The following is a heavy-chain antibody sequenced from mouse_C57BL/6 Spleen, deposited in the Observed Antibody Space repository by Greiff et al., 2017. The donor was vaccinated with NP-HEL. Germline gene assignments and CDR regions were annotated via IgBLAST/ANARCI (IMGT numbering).Heavy chain of an antibody. J-gene: IGHJ3*01. V-gene: IGHV14-2*01. CDR2: SDPEDGET. CDR1: GFNIKDYY. Sequence: VQLQQSGAELVKPGASVKLSCTASGFNIKDYYMHWVKQRTEQGWEWIGRSDPEDGETKYAPKFQGKATKTADTSPNRAYLQLSSLTYEDTAVYYCARSGDGWFAYWGQGTLVTVSA. D-gene: IGHD3-1*01. CDR3: ARSGDGWFAY.